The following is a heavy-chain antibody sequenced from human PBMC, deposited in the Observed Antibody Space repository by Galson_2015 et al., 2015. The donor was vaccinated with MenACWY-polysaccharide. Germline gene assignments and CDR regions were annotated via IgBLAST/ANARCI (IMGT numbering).Heavy chain of an antibody. CDR1: GFTVITHY. V-gene: IGHV3-74*01. Sequence: SLRLSCAVYGFTVITHYMHWVRQDLGKGLLWVSHINSDGSVKIYADSVKGRFTISRDNAKNTLYLQMNNLRAEDTAVYYCVRDWWTLEAWGQGTLVTVSS. CDR3: VRDWWTLEA. D-gene: IGHD2-15*01. CDR2: INSDGSVK. J-gene: IGHJ5*02.